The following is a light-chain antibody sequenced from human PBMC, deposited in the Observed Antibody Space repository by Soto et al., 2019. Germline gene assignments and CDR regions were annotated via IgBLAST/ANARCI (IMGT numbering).Light chain of an antibody. V-gene: IGLV1-44*01. CDR3: ATWDDSLHGFV. CDR1: SSNIGSNT. Sequence: QSVLTQPPSASGTPGQRVTISCSGSSSNIGSNTVNWYQQLPGAAPKLLIQNNNQRPSGVPDRFSGSKSGTSASLAISGLQSEDEAHFYCATWDDSLHGFVFGTGTKVTVL. J-gene: IGLJ1*01. CDR2: NNN.